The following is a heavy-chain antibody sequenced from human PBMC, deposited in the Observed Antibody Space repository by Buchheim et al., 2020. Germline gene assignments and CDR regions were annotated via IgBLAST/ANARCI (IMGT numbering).Heavy chain of an antibody. CDR2: IYFGGST. J-gene: IGHJ6*02. CDR3: ARGSYQTGWRGFSYYSMDV. Sequence: HLQGSGPGLVRPSETLSLTCTVSGASINSGGYYWDWVRQPPGKGLEWVGHIYFGGSTYFNPSLKSRSTISFDAANNQISLMLTSVTAADTGTYYCARGSYQTGWRGFSYYSMDVWGQGT. CDR1: GASINSGGYY. D-gene: IGHD6-19*01. V-gene: IGHV4-39*07.